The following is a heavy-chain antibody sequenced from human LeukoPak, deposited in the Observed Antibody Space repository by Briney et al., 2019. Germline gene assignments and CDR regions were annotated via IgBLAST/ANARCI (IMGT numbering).Heavy chain of an antibody. CDR2: INPSGGST. D-gene: IGHD4-17*01. CDR3: VHGYGDYRFDY. V-gene: IGHV1-46*01. Sequence: ASVKVSCKASGYTFTSYYMHWVRQAPGQGLEWMGIINPSGGSTSYAQKFQGRVTMTRDMSTSTVYMELSSLRSEDTAVYYCVHGYGDYRFDYWGQGTLVTVSS. CDR1: GYTFTSYY. J-gene: IGHJ4*02.